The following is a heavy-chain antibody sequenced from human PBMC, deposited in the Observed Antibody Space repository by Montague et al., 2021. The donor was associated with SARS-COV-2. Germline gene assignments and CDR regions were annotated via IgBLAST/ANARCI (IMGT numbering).Heavy chain of an antibody. D-gene: IGHD1-20*01. V-gene: IGHV4-31*03. Sequence: TLSLTCTVSGDSISSSDQSWSWIPQDSGPGMKWFGYLSSSGTNNYNPSLRSRVTISVDTSKKQLYLKLSSVTAAATDVYYCARGLYGLTENTDAFDIWGQGTMVSVSS. CDR2: LSSSGTN. CDR1: GDSISSSDQS. J-gene: IGHJ3*02. CDR3: ARGLYGLTENTDAFDI.